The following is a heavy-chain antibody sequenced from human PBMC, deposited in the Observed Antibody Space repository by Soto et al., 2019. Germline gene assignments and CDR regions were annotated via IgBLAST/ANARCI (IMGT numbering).Heavy chain of an antibody. CDR1: GYTFANYG. CDR2: ISAYKGDT. CDR3: ARMATFGSLNWFDP. Sequence: EASVKVSCKASGYTFANYGISWVRQAPGQGLEWMGWISAYKGDTGYAQKFQGRVTMTRDISIATAYMELSSLRSDDTAIYYCARMATFGSLNWFDPWGQETLVTVSS. V-gene: IGHV1-18*01. J-gene: IGHJ5*02. D-gene: IGHD3-16*01.